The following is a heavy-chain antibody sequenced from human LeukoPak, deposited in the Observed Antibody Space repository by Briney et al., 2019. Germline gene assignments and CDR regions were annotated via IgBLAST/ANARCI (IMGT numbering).Heavy chain of an antibody. J-gene: IGHJ4*02. CDR3: AKDSSSGWYTYFDY. CDR1: GFTFSSYG. Sequence: PGGSLRLSCAASGFTFSSYGMHWVRQAPGKGLEWVAFIRYDGSNQYYADSVKGRFTISRDSSKTTLYLQMNSLRAEDTAVYFCAKDSSSGWYTYFDYWGQGTLVTVSS. D-gene: IGHD6-19*01. V-gene: IGHV3-30*02. CDR2: IRYDGSNQ.